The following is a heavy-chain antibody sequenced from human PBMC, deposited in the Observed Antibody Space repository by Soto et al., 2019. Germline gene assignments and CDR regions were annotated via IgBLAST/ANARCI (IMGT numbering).Heavy chain of an antibody. CDR3: ARWVPTYSSGWDNRFDY. J-gene: IGHJ4*02. D-gene: IGHD6-19*01. CDR2: IIPIFGTA. CDR1: GGTFSSYA. V-gene: IGHV1-69*01. Sequence: QVQLVQSGAEVKKPGSSVKVSCKACGGTFSSYAISWVRQAPGQGLEWMGGIIPIFGTANYAQKFQGRVTITADESTSTAYMELSSLRSEDTAVYYCARWVPTYSSGWDNRFDYWGQGTLVTVSS.